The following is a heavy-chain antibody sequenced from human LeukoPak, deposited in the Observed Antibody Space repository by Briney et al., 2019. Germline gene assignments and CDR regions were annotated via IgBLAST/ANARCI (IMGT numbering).Heavy chain of an antibody. CDR1: GFPFTNNW. CDR3: VRALGSPTADH. J-gene: IGHJ4*02. Sequence: PGGPLRLSCAASGFPFTNNWMSWVRQAPGKGLEWVANIKSDGSEKYYVDSVEGRFTISRDNARDTVSLQMDSLRDEDTAVYYCVRALGSPTADHWGQGTLVTVSS. CDR2: IKSDGSEK. V-gene: IGHV3-7*01. D-gene: IGHD3-16*01.